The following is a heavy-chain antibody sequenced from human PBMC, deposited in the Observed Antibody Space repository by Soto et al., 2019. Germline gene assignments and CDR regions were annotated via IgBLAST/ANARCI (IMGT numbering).Heavy chain of an antibody. CDR3: ARDEGSDTAMVTGLYYGMDV. J-gene: IGHJ6*02. CDR2: IWYDGSNK. CDR1: GFTFSSYG. Sequence: QVLLVESGGGVVQPGRSLRLSCAASGFTFSSYGMHWVRQAPGKGLEWVAVIWYDGSNKYYADSVKGRFTISRDNSKNTLYLQMNSLRAEDTAVYYCARDEGSDTAMVTGLYYGMDVWGQGTTVTVSS. V-gene: IGHV3-33*01. D-gene: IGHD5-18*01.